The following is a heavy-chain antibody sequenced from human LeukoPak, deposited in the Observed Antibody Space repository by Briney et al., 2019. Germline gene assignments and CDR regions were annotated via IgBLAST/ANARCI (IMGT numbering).Heavy chain of an antibody. D-gene: IGHD1-14*01. CDR2: IYGGGGT. V-gene: IGHV3-53*01. J-gene: IGHJ5*02. CDR1: GLNVMTSF. CDR3: ARVIDDRGEPTYFDP. Sequence: GGSLRLSCAASGLNVMTSFMTWVRQAPGKGLEWVSLIYGGGGTIYGDSVKGRFTISRDRSSNTLFRQMNSLRVEDTAVYFCARVIDDRGEPTYFDPWGKGTLVTVST.